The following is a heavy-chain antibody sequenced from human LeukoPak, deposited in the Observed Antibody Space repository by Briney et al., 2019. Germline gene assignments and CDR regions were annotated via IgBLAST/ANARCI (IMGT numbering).Heavy chain of an antibody. V-gene: IGHV3-21*01. Sequence: GGSLRLSCAASGFTFSSYSMNWVRQAPGKGLEWVSSISSSSSYIYYADSVKGRFTISRDNAKNSLYLQMNSLRAEDTAVYYCARDVVAGTYYYYGMDVWGKGTTVTVSS. D-gene: IGHD6-19*01. CDR1: GFTFSSYS. J-gene: IGHJ6*04. CDR2: ISSSSSYI. CDR3: ARDVVAGTYYYYGMDV.